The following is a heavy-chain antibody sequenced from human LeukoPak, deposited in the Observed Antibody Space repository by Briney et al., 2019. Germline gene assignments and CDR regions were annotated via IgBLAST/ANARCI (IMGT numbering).Heavy chain of an antibody. Sequence: SQTLSLTCAVSGGSISSGGYSWSWIRQPPGKGLEWIGYIYHSGSTYYNPSLKSRVTISVDTSKNQFSLKLSSVTAADTAVYYCARLRTVAAAGIIWFDPWGQGTLVTVSS. CDR1: GGSISSGGYS. CDR3: ARLRTVAAAGIIWFDP. V-gene: IGHV4-30-2*01. CDR2: IYHSGST. D-gene: IGHD6-13*01. J-gene: IGHJ5*02.